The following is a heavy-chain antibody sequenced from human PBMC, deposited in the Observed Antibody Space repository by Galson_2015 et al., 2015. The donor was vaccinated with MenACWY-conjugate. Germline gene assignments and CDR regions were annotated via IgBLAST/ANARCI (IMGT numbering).Heavy chain of an antibody. D-gene: IGHD6-19*01. V-gene: IGHV3-23*01. CDR1: GFSLATHG. CDR3: AKSRYSSINWYFDL. CDR2: IGDGGATT. Sequence: SLRLSCAASGFSLATHGMIWVRQAPGKGLQWVSGIGDGGATTDYADSVKGRFTVSRENSKNTLYLQMNSLRDDDTAVYYCAKSRYSSINWYFDLWGRGTLVTVSS. J-gene: IGHJ2*01.